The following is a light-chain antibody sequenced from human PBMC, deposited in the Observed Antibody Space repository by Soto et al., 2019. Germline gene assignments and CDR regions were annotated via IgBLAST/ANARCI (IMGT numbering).Light chain of an antibody. Sequence: EIVLTQSPATLSLSPGERATLSCRASQSVSSYLAWYQQKPGQAPRLLIYDTSIRATGIPARFSGSGSGTEFTLTISSLQSEDFAVYCCQQYNTWPPVTCGQGTRREIK. V-gene: IGKV3D-15*01. CDR3: QQYNTWPPVT. CDR1: QSVSSY. CDR2: DTS. J-gene: IGKJ5*01.